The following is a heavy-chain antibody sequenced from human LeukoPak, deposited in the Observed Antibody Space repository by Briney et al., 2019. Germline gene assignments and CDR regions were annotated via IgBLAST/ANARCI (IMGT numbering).Heavy chain of an antibody. CDR1: GFTFSSNY. CDR2: IYSGGST. D-gene: IGHD5-18*01. J-gene: IGHJ4*02. V-gene: IGHV3-66*01. CDR3: AREXNYGFARYFDY. Sequence: PGGSLRLSCTASGFTFSSNYMSWVRQAPGKGLEWVSVIYSGGSTYYSDSVKGRFTISRDNSKNKMYLQMKSLRAEDTAVDYCAREXNYGFARYFDYWGQGTLVTVSS.